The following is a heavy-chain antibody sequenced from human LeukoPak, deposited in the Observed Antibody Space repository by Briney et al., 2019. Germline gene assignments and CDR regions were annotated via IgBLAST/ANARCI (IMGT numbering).Heavy chain of an antibody. D-gene: IGHD4-23*01. CDR2: IYHSGST. CDR3: ARDITVVRSRDY. CDR1: GGSISSSSYY. J-gene: IGHJ4*02. Sequence: SETLSLTCTVSGGSISSSSYYWGWIRQPPGKGLEWIGSIYHSGSTYYNPSLKSRVTISVDTSKNQFSLKLSSVTAADTAVYYCARDITVVRSRDYWGQGTLVTVSS. V-gene: IGHV4-39*07.